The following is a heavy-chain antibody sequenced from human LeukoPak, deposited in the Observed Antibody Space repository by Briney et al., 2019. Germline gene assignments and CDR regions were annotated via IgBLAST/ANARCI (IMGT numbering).Heavy chain of an antibody. D-gene: IGHD3/OR15-3a*01. Sequence: PGGFLRLSCAASGFKFSRYWMSWVRQVPGKGLEWVANINQEASEKYYVDSVKGRFTISRDNAKNSLYLQMNTLRVEDTAVYYCARPFSDLVSSDYRGQGILVTVSS. J-gene: IGHJ4*02. CDR3: ARPFSDLVSSDY. CDR1: GFKFSRYW. V-gene: IGHV3-7*01. CDR2: INQEASEK.